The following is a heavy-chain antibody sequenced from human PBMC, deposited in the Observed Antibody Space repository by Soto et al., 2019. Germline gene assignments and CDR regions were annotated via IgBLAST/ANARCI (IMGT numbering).Heavy chain of an antibody. J-gene: IGHJ4*02. V-gene: IGHV3-53*01. CDR3: AKDRHSGSYFPFDY. CDR1: GFTVSSNY. D-gene: IGHD1-26*01. CDR2: IFTGAGT. Sequence: GGSLRLSCAASGFTVSSNYMSWVRQAPGKGLEWVSVIFTGAGTYYADSVKGRFTISRDNSKNTLYLQTNSLRAEDTAVFYCAKDRHSGSYFPFDYWGQGILVTVSS.